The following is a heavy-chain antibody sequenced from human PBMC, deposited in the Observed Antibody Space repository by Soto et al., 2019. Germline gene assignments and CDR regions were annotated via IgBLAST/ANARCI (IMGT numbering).Heavy chain of an antibody. CDR2: IYYSGST. CDR3: ARLNFVAVAAFYFDY. Sequence: QLQLQESGPGLVKPSETLSLTCTVSGGSISSSSYYWGWIRQPPGKGLEWIGSIYYSGSTYYNPSLKSRVTISVDTSKNQFSLKLSSVTAADTAVYYCARLNFVAVAAFYFDYWGQGTLVTVSS. V-gene: IGHV4-39*01. J-gene: IGHJ4*02. CDR1: GGSISSSSYY. D-gene: IGHD6-19*01.